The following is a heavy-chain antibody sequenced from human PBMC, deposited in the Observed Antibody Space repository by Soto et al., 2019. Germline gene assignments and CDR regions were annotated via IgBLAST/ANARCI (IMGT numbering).Heavy chain of an antibody. D-gene: IGHD3-16*02. CDR3: TTGPYDYIWGSYRYPPFHYFDY. CDR1: GFTFSNAW. V-gene: IGHV3-15*07. CDR2: IKSKTDGGTT. Sequence: GGSLRLSCAASGFTFSNAWMNWVRQAPGKGLEWVGRIKSKTDGGTTDYAAPVKGRFTISRDDSKNTLYLQMNSLKTEDTAVYYCTTGPYDYIWGSYRYPPFHYFDYWGQGTLVTVSS. J-gene: IGHJ4*02.